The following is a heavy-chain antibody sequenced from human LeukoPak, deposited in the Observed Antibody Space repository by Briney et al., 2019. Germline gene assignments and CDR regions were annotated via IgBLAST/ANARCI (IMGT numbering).Heavy chain of an antibody. CDR2: IYSGGST. CDR3: AREGTMVRGVIKGAFDI. J-gene: IGHJ3*02. CDR1: GFTFSSYG. D-gene: IGHD3-10*01. V-gene: IGHV3-53*01. Sequence: GRSLRLSCAASGFTFSSYGMFWVRQAPGKGLEWVSVIYSGGSTYYADSVKGRFTISRDNSKNTLYLQMNSLRAEDTAVYYCAREGTMVRGVIKGAFDIWGQGTMVTVSS.